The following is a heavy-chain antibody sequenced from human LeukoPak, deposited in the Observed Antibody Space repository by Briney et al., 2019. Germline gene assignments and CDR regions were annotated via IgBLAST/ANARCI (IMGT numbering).Heavy chain of an antibody. V-gene: IGHV3-33*01. CDR3: ARWGDWKVLDY. CDR1: GFSFSSHG. Sequence: GRSLGLSCAASGFSFSSHGMHWVRQAPGKGLEWVAVIWYDGSNKYYADSVKGRFTISRDNSRNMLYLEMNSLRVKDTAVYHCARWGDWKVLDYWGQGILVTVSS. D-gene: IGHD1-1*01. J-gene: IGHJ4*02. CDR2: IWYDGSNK.